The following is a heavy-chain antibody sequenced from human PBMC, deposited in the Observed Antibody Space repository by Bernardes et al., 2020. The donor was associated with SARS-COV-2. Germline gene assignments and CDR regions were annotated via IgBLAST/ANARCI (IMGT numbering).Heavy chain of an antibody. J-gene: IGHJ4*02. D-gene: IGHD1-7*01. CDR2: INHSGST. CDR3: ARRGKELFDY. V-gene: IGHV4-34*01. Sequence: SETLSLTCAVYGGSFRGSYWSWIRQPPGQGLEWIGEINHSGSTNYNPSLKSRVTISVDTSKNQFSLKLSSVTAADAAVYYCARRGKELFDYWGQGTLVTVSS. CDR1: GGSFRGSY.